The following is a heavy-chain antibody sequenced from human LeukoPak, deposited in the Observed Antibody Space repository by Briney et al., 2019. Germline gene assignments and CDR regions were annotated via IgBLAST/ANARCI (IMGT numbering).Heavy chain of an antibody. V-gene: IGHV3-7*01. Sequence: GGSLRLSCAASGFTFSSYWMSWVRQAPGKGLEWVANIKQDGSEKYYVDSVKGRFTISRDNAKNSLYLQMNSLRAEDTAVYYCASPRDYYGSGSPGGNDAFDIWGQGTMVTVSS. CDR2: IKQDGSEK. CDR3: ASPRDYYGSGSPGGNDAFDI. D-gene: IGHD3-10*01. CDR1: GFTFSSYW. J-gene: IGHJ3*02.